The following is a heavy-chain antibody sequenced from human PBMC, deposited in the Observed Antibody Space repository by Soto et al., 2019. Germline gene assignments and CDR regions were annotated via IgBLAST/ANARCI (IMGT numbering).Heavy chain of an antibody. D-gene: IGHD4-4*01. CDR1: GFIFSDYE. V-gene: IGHV3-48*03. CDR2: ISGSGLTI. CDR3: AKGDSDYYFDS. J-gene: IGHJ4*02. Sequence: GGSLRLSCSASGFIFSDYEINWVRQAPGKGLEWVSYISGSGLTIYYADSVKGRFTISRDNAKNSLYLQMNSLRVDDTALYFCAKGDSDYYFDSLGQGTLVTVSS.